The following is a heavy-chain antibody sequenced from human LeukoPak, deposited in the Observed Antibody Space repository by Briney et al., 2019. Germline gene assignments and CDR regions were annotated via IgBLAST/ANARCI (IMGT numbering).Heavy chain of an antibody. J-gene: IGHJ4*02. CDR1: GFTFSSYA. D-gene: IGHD6-19*01. CDR3: ASGSGWAKYYFDY. CDR2: ISYDGSNK. V-gene: IGHV3-30-3*01. Sequence: PGGSLRLSCAASGFTFSSYAMHWVRQAPGKGLEWVAVISYDGSNKYYADSVKGRFTISRDNSKNTLYLQMNSLRAEDTAVYYCASGSGWAKYYFDYWGQGTLVTVSS.